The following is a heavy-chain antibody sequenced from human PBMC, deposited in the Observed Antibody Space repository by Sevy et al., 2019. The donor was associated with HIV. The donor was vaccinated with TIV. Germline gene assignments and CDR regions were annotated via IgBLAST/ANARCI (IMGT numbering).Heavy chain of an antibody. CDR2: IWSSSSYI. Sequence: GGSLRLSCAASGFTFSTYNMNGVGQAPGKGLDGGSSIWSSSSYIYYADSVKGRFTISRDNAKNSLYLQMNSLKVEDTAVYYCARDRTYGSFIDYWGQGTLVTVSS. V-gene: IGHV3-21*01. CDR3: ARDRTYGSFIDY. CDR1: GFTFSTYN. D-gene: IGHD3-10*01. J-gene: IGHJ4*02.